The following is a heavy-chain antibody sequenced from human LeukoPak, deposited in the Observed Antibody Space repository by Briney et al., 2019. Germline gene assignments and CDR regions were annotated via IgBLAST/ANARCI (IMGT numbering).Heavy chain of an antibody. V-gene: IGHV3-48*01. J-gene: IGHJ4*02. D-gene: IGHD3-22*01. CDR3: VRDSSGHYLFDY. CDR2: ISSTSNTI. CDR1: GFSFSTFT. Sequence: PGGSLRLSCAVSGFSFSTFTMNWVRQAPGKGLEWVSYISSTSNTIYYSDSVKGRFTISRDNSKNSLYLRMNSLRAEDTAVYYCVRDSSGHYLFDYWGQGTLVTVAS.